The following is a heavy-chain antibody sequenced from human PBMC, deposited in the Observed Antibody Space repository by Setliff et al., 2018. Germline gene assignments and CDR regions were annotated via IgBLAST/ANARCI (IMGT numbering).Heavy chain of an antibody. J-gene: IGHJ3*02. CDR2: INPSGGLT. CDR1: GYTLSKYY. CDR3: ARDRFYNSWSGTSITAPHDAFDI. V-gene: IGHV1-46*03. Sequence: ASVKVSCKASGYTLSKYYMHWVRQAPGQGLEWMGIINPSGGLTKYAQKFQGRVTMTSDTSTNTVYLEVSSLRSEDAAVYFCARDRFYNSWSGTSITAPHDAFDIWGQGTMVTVS. D-gene: IGHD3-3*01.